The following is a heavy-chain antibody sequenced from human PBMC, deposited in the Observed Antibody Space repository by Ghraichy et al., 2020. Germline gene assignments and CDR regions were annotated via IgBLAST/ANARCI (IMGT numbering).Heavy chain of an antibody. V-gene: IGHV3-33*01. CDR2: IWYDGGNK. D-gene: IGHD1-1*01. CDR3: ARDWKGMDV. J-gene: IGHJ6*02. Sequence: GGSLRLSCVASGFTFSNYAMHWVRQAPGKGLEWVAVIWYDGGNKYYVDSVKGRLTISRDNSKNTLYLQMISLRGEDTAVYYCARDWKGMDVWGQGTTVTVSS. CDR1: GFTFSNYA.